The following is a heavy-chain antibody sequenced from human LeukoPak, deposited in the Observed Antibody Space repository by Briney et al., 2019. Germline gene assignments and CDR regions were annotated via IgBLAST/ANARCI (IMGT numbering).Heavy chain of an antibody. Sequence: PSETLSLTCTVSGGSISSSSYSWGWIRQPPGKGLEWLGNTYYSGSTYYNPSLKSRVTISINTSNNQFSLKLSSVTAADTAVYYCARVVGGTSGYYNWFDPWGQGTLVTVSS. CDR1: GGSISSSSYS. D-gene: IGHD3-22*01. CDR2: TYYSGST. V-gene: IGHV4-39*07. CDR3: ARVVGGTSGYYNWFDP. J-gene: IGHJ5*02.